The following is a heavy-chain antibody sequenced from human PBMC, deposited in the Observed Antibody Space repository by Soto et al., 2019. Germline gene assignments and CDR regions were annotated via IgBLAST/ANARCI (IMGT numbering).Heavy chain of an antibody. D-gene: IGHD3-3*01. CDR2: ISGSCGTT. V-gene: IGHV3-23*01. CDR1: GLTFIAYC. Sequence: LRRSCVPSGLTFIAYCMPWVLLAALARLECVSTISGSCGTTYYADSVKGRFTISRDNSKNTLYLQMNSLRAEDTAVYYWAKVRSTTMFDVVSLFDYWGQGTRVNVSA. CDR3: AKVRSTTMFDVVSLFDY. J-gene: IGHJ4*02.